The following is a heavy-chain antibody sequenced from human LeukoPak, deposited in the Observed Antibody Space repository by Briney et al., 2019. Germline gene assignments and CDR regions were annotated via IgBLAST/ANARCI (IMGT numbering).Heavy chain of an antibody. Sequence: ASVKVSCKASEYTFTSYDINWVRQATGQGLEWMGWMNPNSGNTGYAQKFQGRVTMTRNTSISTAYMELSSLRSEDTAVYYCARAHYIWSALGESAYWGQGTLVTVSS. D-gene: IGHD3-10*01. CDR1: EYTFTSYD. V-gene: IGHV1-8*01. CDR3: ARAHYIWSALGESAY. CDR2: MNPNSGNT. J-gene: IGHJ4*02.